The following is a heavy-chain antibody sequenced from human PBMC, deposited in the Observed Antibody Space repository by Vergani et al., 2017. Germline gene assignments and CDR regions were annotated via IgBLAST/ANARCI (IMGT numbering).Heavy chain of an antibody. CDR2: INPSGGHT. CDR1: GYTFSNYY. J-gene: IGHJ4*02. D-gene: IGHD3-9*01. CDR3: ARGDYGILTGYRY. V-gene: IGHV1-46*03. Sequence: QVQVVQSGAEVKKSGAPVKVSCKTSGYTFSNYYMHWVRQAPGQGLEWMGIINPSGGHTNYAQKFQVRVTMTRDTSTSTVYMELSSLRSEDTAIYYCARGDYGILTGYRYWGQGTLVTVSA.